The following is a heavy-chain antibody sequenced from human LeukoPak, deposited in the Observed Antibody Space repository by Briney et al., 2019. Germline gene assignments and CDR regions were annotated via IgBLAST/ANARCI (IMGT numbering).Heavy chain of an antibody. CDR1: GGSFSGYY. CDR3: ARVSCSGGSCYSSPPGYYGMDV. J-gene: IGHJ6*02. Sequence: SETLSLTCAVYGGSFSGYYWSWIRQPPGKGLEWIGEINHSGSTNYNPSLKSRVTISVDTSKNQFSLKLSSVTAADTAVYYCARVSCSGGSCYSSPPGYYGMDVWGQGTTVTVSS. CDR2: INHSGST. V-gene: IGHV4-34*01. D-gene: IGHD2-15*01.